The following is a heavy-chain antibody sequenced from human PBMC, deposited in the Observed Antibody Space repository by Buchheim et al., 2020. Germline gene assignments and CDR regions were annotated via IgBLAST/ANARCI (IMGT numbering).Heavy chain of an antibody. Sequence: QVQLQESGPGLVKPSETLSLTCTVSGISVRTNNFYWSWIRQSPEKGLEWLGFIAFDGKNNYNPSLRSRVTILRDVSKNQFSLRLTSVTAADTALYFCAKSHGWSPFDPWGQGT. D-gene: IGHD6-19*01. CDR3: AKSHGWSPFDP. CDR1: GISVRTNNFY. CDR2: IAFDGKN. V-gene: IGHV4-61*01. J-gene: IGHJ5*02.